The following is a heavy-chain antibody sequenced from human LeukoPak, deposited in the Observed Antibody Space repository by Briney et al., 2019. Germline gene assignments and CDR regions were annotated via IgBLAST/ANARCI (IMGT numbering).Heavy chain of an antibody. V-gene: IGHV2-70*11. CDR2: IDWDDDK. CDR1: GFSLGTSGMC. D-gene: IGHD6-19*01. J-gene: IGHJ4*02. Sequence: SGPTLVNPTPTLTLTCTFSGFSLGTSGMCVSWIRQPPGKALEWLARIDWDDDKYYSTSLKTRLTISKDTSKNQVVLTMTNMDPVDTATYYCARGGAVAGYFDYWGQGTLVTVSS. CDR3: ARGGAVAGYFDY.